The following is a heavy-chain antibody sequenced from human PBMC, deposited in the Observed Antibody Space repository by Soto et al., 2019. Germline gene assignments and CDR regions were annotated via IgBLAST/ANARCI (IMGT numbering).Heavy chain of an antibody. J-gene: IGHJ5*02. CDR3: ARGVAGPLHWFDP. CDR1: GYTFTSYA. Sequence: ASVKVSCKASGYTFTSYAMNWVRQAPGQRLEWMGWINNGNTKYSQKFQGRVTITRDTSASTAYMELSSLRSEDTAVYYCARGVAGPLHWFDPWGQGTLVTVSS. V-gene: IGHV1-3*01. D-gene: IGHD6-19*01. CDR2: INNGNT.